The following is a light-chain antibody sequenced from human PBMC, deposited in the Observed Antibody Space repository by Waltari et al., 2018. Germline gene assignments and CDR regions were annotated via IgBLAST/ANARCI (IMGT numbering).Light chain of an antibody. CDR2: GKN. CDR3: NSRDSSGNHLEV. CDR1: SLRNYY. V-gene: IGLV3-19*01. Sequence: SSELTQDPAVSVALGQTVRITCQGDSLRNYYASWYQQKPGQAPVLVIYGKNNRPSGVPDRFSGYSSGNTASLTITGAQAEDEADYYCNSRDSSGNHLEVFGGGTKLTVL. J-gene: IGLJ2*01.